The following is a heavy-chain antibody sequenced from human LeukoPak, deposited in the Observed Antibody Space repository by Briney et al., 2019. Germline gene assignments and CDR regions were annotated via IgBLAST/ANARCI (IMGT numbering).Heavy chain of an antibody. Sequence: AAVKVSCKASGYTFTGYYIHGLRQAPAQGREWMGWINPDSGGTKSAQKFQGRVTMTRDTSISTAYMELSRLRSDDTAVYYCASFSPTTVTFDYWGQGTLVTVSS. J-gene: IGHJ4*02. V-gene: IGHV1-2*02. D-gene: IGHD2-21*02. CDR2: INPDSGGT. CDR1: GYTFTGYY. CDR3: ASFSPTTVTFDY.